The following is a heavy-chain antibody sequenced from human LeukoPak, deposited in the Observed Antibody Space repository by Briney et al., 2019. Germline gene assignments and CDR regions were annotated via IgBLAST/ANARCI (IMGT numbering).Heavy chain of an antibody. CDR3: ARPTYYYGSGRGVDYFDY. CDR2: IYPGDSDT. J-gene: IGHJ4*02. V-gene: IGHV5-51*01. D-gene: IGHD3-10*01. Sequence: GESLKISCKGSGYSFTSYWIGWVRQMPGKGLEWMGIIYPGDSDTRYSPSFQGQVTISADKSISTAYLQWSSLKASDTAMYYCARPTYYYGSGRGVDYFDYWGQGTPVTVSS. CDR1: GYSFTSYW.